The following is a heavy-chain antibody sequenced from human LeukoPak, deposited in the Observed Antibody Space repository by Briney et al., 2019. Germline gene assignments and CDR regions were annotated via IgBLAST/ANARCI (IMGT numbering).Heavy chain of an antibody. CDR2: ISWNSGSI. CDR3: AKVGRGSGYVG. CDR1: GFTFDDYA. Sequence: GRSLGLSCAASGFTFDDYAMHWVRQAPGKGLEWVSGISWNSGSIGYADSVKGRFTISRDNAKNSLCLQMNSLRAEDTALYYCAKVGRGSGYVGWGQGTLVTVSS. J-gene: IGHJ4*02. D-gene: IGHD5-12*01. V-gene: IGHV3-9*01.